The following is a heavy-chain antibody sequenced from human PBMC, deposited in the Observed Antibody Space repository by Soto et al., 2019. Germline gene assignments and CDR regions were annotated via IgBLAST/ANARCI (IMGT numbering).Heavy chain of an antibody. CDR1: GGSINSSSYF. V-gene: IGHV4-39*01. Sequence: QLQLQESGPGLVKPSETLSLTCSVSGGSINSSSYFWGWVRQPPGKGLEWIGSIYYSGSTYYNPSVRSRVTISVDTSKNQLSLTLSSVTAADTAVFYCARHYSSGSRNWFDPWGQGTLVTVSS. D-gene: IGHD6-19*01. CDR2: IYYSGST. J-gene: IGHJ5*02. CDR3: ARHYSSGSRNWFDP.